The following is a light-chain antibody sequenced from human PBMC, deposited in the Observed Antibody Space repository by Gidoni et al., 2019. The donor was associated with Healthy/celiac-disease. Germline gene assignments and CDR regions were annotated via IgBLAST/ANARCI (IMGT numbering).Light chain of an antibody. V-gene: IGLV3-21*03. CDR2: DDS. CDR3: QVWDSSSDHVV. CDR1: NIGSKS. Sequence: SYVLTQPPSVSVAPGKTARITCGGNNIGSKSVHWYLQRPGQAPVLVVYDDSDRPSGIPERFSGSNSGNTATLSISRVDAGDEADYYCQVWDSSSDHVVFGGGTHLTVL. J-gene: IGLJ2*01.